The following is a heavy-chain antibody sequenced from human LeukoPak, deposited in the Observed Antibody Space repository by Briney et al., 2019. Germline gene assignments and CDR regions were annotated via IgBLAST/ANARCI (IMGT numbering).Heavy chain of an antibody. D-gene: IGHD1-26*01. V-gene: IGHV4-59*01. Sequence: PSEXXXXTCTVXGGSXSSYYWSWIRQPPGKGLEWIGYIYHSGTTNYNPSLKSRVTISVDTSKTQFSLKLSSVTAADTAVYYCAGVGPTILWGQGTLVTVSS. CDR2: IYHSGTT. CDR3: AGVGPTIL. CDR1: GGSXSSYY. J-gene: IGHJ4*02.